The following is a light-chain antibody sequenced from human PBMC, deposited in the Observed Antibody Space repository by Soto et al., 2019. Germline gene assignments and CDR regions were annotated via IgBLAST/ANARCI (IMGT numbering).Light chain of an antibody. CDR1: SSDVGGYNY. Sequence: QSALTQPASVSGSPGQSITISCTGTSSDVGGYNYVSWYQQYPGKAPKLMIYDVSNRPSGVSNRFSGSKSGNTASLTISGLQAEDEADYYCSSYTSSSTDFGTGTKVTVL. CDR2: DVS. CDR3: SSYTSSSTD. V-gene: IGLV2-14*01. J-gene: IGLJ1*01.